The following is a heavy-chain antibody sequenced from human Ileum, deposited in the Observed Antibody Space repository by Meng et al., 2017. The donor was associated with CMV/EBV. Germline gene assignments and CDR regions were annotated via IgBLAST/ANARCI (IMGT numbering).Heavy chain of an antibody. CDR2: IFHSQSV. Sequence: QVLLRESGPGLVKPSETLSLTCAVSGGSISDDHWWHWVRQSPGKGLEWIGEIFHSQSVRFNPSLKSRVTISIDKSKNQFSLNLKSVTAADTAVYYCAGGGNLGYWGQGTLVTVSS. CDR3: AGGGNLGY. J-gene: IGHJ4*02. D-gene: IGHD4-23*01. V-gene: IGHV4-4*02. CDR1: GGSISDDHW.